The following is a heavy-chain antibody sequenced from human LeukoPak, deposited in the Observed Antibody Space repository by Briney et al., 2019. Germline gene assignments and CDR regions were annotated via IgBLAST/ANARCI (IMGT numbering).Heavy chain of an antibody. Sequence: ASVKVSCKASGYSLTTYYMHWVRQAPGQGLEWMAIINPSGGSTSYAQKFQGRVTMTRDTSTSTVYMELSSLRSEDTAVYYCARAFHWNYGSRWFDPWGQGTLVSVSS. CDR2: INPSGGST. CDR3: ARAFHWNYGSRWFDP. V-gene: IGHV1-46*01. CDR1: GYSLTTYY. D-gene: IGHD1-7*01. J-gene: IGHJ5*02.